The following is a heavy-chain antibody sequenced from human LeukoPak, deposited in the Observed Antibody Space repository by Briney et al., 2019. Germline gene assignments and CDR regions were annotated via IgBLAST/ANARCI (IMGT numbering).Heavy chain of an antibody. J-gene: IGHJ4*02. V-gene: IGHV3-33*01. D-gene: IGHD3-10*01. CDR2: IWHAGRHK. CDR1: GFSLNTYA. Sequence: GRSLTLSCAASGFSLNTYAMHCVPRAPGQGLEWVALIWHAGRHKFYSNCVSGQFTISRDNSNIPVYLQMNNQRPEDSAGYYCPREMFGSGSYPDFWGQGTPVTVSS. CDR3: PREMFGSGSYPDF.